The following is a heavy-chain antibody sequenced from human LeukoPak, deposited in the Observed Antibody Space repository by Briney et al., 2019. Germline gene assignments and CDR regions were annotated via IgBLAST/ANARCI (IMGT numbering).Heavy chain of an antibody. CDR2: IIPIFGTA. CDR3: ARDRGDGTQSPFYS. V-gene: IGHV1-69*13. CDR1: GGTFSSYA. Sequence: SVKVSCKASGGTFSSYAISWVRQAPGQGLEWMGGIIPIFGTANYAQKFQGRVTITADESTSTTYLELSSLRSEDTAVYYCARDRGDGTQSPFYSWGQGTVVTVAS. J-gene: IGHJ4*02. D-gene: IGHD5-24*01.